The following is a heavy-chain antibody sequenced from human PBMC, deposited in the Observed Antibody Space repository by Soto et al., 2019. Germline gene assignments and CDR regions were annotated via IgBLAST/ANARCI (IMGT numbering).Heavy chain of an antibody. CDR2: ISAYNGNT. Sequence: ASVKVSCKASGYTFTSYGISWVRQAPGQGLEWMGWISAYNGNTNYAQKLQGRVTMTTDTSTSTAYMELRSLRSDDTAVYYCARAPMITFGGVIVHYYYYGMDVWGQGTTVT. CDR1: GYTFTSYG. D-gene: IGHD3-16*02. V-gene: IGHV1-18*04. CDR3: ARAPMITFGGVIVHYYYYGMDV. J-gene: IGHJ6*02.